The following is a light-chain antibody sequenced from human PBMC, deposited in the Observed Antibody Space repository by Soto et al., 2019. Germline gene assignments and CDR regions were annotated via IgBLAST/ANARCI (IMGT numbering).Light chain of an antibody. CDR3: AAWADSLNGRV. CDR1: SSNIGNNA. V-gene: IGLV1-36*01. J-gene: IGLJ3*02. Sequence: QSVLTQPPSVSEAPRQRVTISCSGSSSNIGNNAVNWYQQLPGKAPKLLIYYDDLLPSGVSDRFSGSKSGTSASLAISGLQSEDEADYYCAAWADSLNGRVVGGGTKLTVL. CDR2: YDD.